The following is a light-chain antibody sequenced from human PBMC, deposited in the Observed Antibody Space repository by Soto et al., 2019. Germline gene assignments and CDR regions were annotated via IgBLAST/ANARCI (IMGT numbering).Light chain of an antibody. Sequence: EVVLTQSPGTLSLSPGERATLSCRASQTININYLAWYQQKPGQAPRLLMSGASNRATGIPDRFSGSGSGTDFTLTINRLEPEDFALYYCQQSNTSPRTFGQGTKVEVK. J-gene: IGKJ1*01. CDR3: QQSNTSPRT. CDR2: GAS. V-gene: IGKV3-20*01. CDR1: QTININY.